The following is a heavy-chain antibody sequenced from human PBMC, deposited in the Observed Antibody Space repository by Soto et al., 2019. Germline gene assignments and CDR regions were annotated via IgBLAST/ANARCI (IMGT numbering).Heavy chain of an antibody. CDR3: ARDGYDGSGSPYPAY. D-gene: IGHD3-10*01. J-gene: IGHJ4*02. CDR1: GGSMSEYF. CDR2: IYYLGRI. Sequence: SETLSLTCSVSGGSMSEYFWSWIRQSPGKGLEWIGYIYYLGRIDYNPSLKSRVTISVDTSKRQFSLRLTSVTAADTAVYYCARDGYDGSGSPYPAYWGPGTQVTVS. V-gene: IGHV4-59*01.